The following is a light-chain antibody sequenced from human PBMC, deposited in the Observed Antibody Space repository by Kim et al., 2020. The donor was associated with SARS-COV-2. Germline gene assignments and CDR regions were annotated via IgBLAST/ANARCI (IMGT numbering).Light chain of an antibody. J-gene: IGKJ5*01. Sequence: PGERATLSCRASQSVSSSYLARYQQKPGQAPRLLIYGASSRATGIPDRFSGSGSGTDFTLTISRLEPEDFAVYYCQQYGSSPPITFGQGTRLEIK. CDR1: QSVSSSY. CDR3: QQYGSSPPIT. V-gene: IGKV3-20*01. CDR2: GAS.